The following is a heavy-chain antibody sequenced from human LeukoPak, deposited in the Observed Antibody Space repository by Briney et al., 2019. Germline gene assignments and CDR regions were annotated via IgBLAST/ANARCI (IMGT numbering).Heavy chain of an antibody. V-gene: IGHV3-23*01. CDR2: ISGSGGVT. D-gene: IGHD1-26*01. Sequence: GGSLRLSCAASEFTFSSYAMSWVRQAPGKGLEWVSTISGSGGVTYYPDSVRGRFTISRDNSKNTLHLQMDSLRAEDTAIYYCAKWPEGATPKFHYWGQGTLVTVSS. CDR1: EFTFSSYA. CDR3: AKWPEGATPKFHY. J-gene: IGHJ4*02.